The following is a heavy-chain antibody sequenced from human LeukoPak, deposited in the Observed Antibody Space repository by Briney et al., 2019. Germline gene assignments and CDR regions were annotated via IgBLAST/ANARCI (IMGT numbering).Heavy chain of an antibody. CDR3: AKDARLYRFGESPTKGYFDY. CDR1: GFTFSSYE. Sequence: GGSLRLSCAASGFTFSSYEMNWVRQAPGKGLEWVSYISSSGSTIYYADSVKGRFTISRDNAKNSLYLQMSSLRAEDTAVYYCAKDARLYRFGESPTKGYFDYWGQGTLVTVSS. J-gene: IGHJ4*02. D-gene: IGHD3-10*01. V-gene: IGHV3-48*03. CDR2: ISSSGSTI.